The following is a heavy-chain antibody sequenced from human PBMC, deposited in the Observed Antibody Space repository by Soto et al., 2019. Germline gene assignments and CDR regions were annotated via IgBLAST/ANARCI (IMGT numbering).Heavy chain of an antibody. CDR3: VRGTSAWYGIDS. Sequence: EVQLVESGGGLVQPGGSLRLSCEASGFTFSNHWIHWVRQPPGKGLLWVSRISPDGSSTNYAGSVEGRFTVSRDNARNTLFLQMNSLRDEDTAEYYCVRGTSAWYGIDSWRQGTLVTVS. CDR2: ISPDGSST. J-gene: IGHJ4*02. CDR1: GFTFSNHW. V-gene: IGHV3-74*01. D-gene: IGHD6-13*01.